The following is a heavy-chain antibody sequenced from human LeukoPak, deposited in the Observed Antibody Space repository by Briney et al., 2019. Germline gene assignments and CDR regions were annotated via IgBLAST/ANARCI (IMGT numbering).Heavy chain of an antibody. D-gene: IGHD3-22*01. CDR3: ARGPPGYYYDSSGYYYFDY. CDR2: INWNGGST. V-gene: IGHV3-20*04. Sequence: GGSLRLSRAASGFTFSSYSMNWVRQAPGKGLEWVSGINWNGGSTGYADSVKGRFTISRDNAKNSLYLQMNSLRAEDTAVYYCARGPPGYYYDSSGYYYFDYWGQGTLVTVSS. J-gene: IGHJ4*02. CDR1: GFTFSSYS.